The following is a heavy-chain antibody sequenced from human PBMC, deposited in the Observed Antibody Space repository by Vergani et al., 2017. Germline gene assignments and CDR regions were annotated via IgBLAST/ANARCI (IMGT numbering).Heavy chain of an antibody. CDR1: GGSISSSNW. Sequence: QVQLQESGPGLVKPSGTLSLTCAVSGGSISSSNWWSWVRQPPGKGLEWIGEIYHSGSTNYNPSLKSRVTISVDKSKNQFSLKLSSVTAADTAVYYCARGGYRVVGATTHTRRRNWFDPWGQGTLVTVSS. CDR2: IYHSGST. CDR3: ARGGYRVVGATTHTRRRNWFDP. D-gene: IGHD1-26*01. V-gene: IGHV4-4*02. J-gene: IGHJ5*02.